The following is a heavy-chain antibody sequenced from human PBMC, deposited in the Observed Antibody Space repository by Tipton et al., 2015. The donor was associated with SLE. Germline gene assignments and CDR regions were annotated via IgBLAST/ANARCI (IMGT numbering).Heavy chain of an antibody. CDR1: GFSFGDYG. Sequence: SLRLSCTTSGFSFGDYGVTWVRQAPGKGPQWVGLMRSKPYGGTTEYAAAVKGRFTIPRDDSRSIAYLQMNSLKTDDTPVYYCTRGLTHDFWSAYSLDYWGQGTVVTVSS. V-gene: IGHV3-49*04. D-gene: IGHD3-3*01. CDR2: MRSKPYGGTT. J-gene: IGHJ4*02. CDR3: TRGLTHDFWSAYSLDY.